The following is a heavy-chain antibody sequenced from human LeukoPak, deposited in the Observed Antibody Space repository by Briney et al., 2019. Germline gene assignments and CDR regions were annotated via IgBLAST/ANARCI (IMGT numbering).Heavy chain of an antibody. CDR3: ASENDS. J-gene: IGHJ4*02. V-gene: IGHV3-30*01. CDR1: GFTFSSYA. CDR2: ISYDGSNK. Sequence: GGSLRLSCAASGFTFSSYAMRWVRQAPGKGLEWVAVISYDGSNKYYADSVKGRFTISRDNSKNTLYLQMNSLRAEDTAVYYCASENDSWGQGTLVTGSS.